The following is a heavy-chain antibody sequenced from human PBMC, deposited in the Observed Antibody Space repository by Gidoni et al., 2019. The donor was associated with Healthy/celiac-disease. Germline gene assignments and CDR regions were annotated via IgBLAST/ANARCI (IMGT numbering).Heavy chain of an antibody. CDR3: AKLPLDIAVAGTPFDY. Sequence: EVQLVESGGGLVKPGGSLRLSCAASGFTFSSYSMNWVRQAPGKGLEWVSSISSSSSYIYYADSVKGRFTISRDNAKNSLYLQMNSLRAEDTAVYYCAKLPLDIAVAGTPFDYWGQGTLVTVSS. CDR1: GFTFSSYS. J-gene: IGHJ4*02. D-gene: IGHD6-19*01. V-gene: IGHV3-21*01. CDR2: ISSSSSYI.